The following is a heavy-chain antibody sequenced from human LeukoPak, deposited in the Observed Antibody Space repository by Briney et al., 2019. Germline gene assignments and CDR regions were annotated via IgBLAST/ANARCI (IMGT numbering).Heavy chain of an antibody. Sequence: SETLSLTCTVSGGSISSYYWSWIRQPPGKGLEWIGYIYYSGSTSYNPSLKSRVTISVDTSKNQFSLKLSSVTAADTAVYYCARDLWFGEFRYWGQGTLVTVSS. CDR3: ARDLWFGEFRY. V-gene: IGHV4-59*01. CDR2: IYYSGST. J-gene: IGHJ4*02. CDR1: GGSISSYY. D-gene: IGHD3-10*01.